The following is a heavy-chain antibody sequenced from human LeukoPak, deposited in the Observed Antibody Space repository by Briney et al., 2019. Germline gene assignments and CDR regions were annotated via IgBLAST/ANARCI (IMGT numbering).Heavy chain of an antibody. D-gene: IGHD5-24*01. CDR1: GGSISSYY. CDR3: AAQIATRAHNWFDP. CDR2: IYTSGST. V-gene: IGHV4-4*07. J-gene: IGHJ5*02. Sequence: SETLSLTCTVSGGSISSYYWSWIRQPAGKGLEWIGRIYTSGSTNYNPSLKSRVTISVDTSKNQFSLKLSSVTAADTAVYYCAAQIATRAHNWFDPWGQGTLVTVSS.